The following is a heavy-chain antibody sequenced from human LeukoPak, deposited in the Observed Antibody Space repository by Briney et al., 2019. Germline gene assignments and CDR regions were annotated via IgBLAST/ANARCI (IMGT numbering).Heavy chain of an antibody. Sequence: GGSLRLSCAASGFTFSSYAMSWVRQAPGKGLEWVSAISGSGGSTYYADSVKGRFTISRDNSKNTLYLQMNSLRAEDTAVYYCAKDMAYDFWSGYYSSAHDYWGQGTLVTVSS. CDR3: AKDMAYDFWSGYYSSAHDY. V-gene: IGHV3-23*01. J-gene: IGHJ4*02. D-gene: IGHD3-3*01. CDR1: GFTFSSYA. CDR2: ISGSGGST.